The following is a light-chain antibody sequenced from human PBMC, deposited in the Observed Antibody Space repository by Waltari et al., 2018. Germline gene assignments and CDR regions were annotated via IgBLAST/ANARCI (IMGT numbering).Light chain of an antibody. Sequence: DIQRTQSPSSLSAAGGDRVTITGRASQSISSYLNWYQQKPGKAPKLLIYAASSLQSGVPSRFSGSGPGTPFTLPLRSLQPEDFATYYCQQSYSTPLTFGPGTKVDIK. CDR2: AAS. J-gene: IGKJ3*01. V-gene: IGKV1-39*01. CDR1: QSISSY. CDR3: QQSYSTPLT.